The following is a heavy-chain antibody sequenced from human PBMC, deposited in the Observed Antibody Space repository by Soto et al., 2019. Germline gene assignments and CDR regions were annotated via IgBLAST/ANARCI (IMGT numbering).Heavy chain of an antibody. CDR2: ITSNSGNI. Sequence: PGGSLRLSCAASGFTFDDYAMYWIRQAPGKGLEWVSGITSNSGNIDYAGSVKGRFTISRDNAKNSLYLQMNSLRAEDTAVYYCAREWDGDGYNSGWFDPWGQGTLVTVSS. CDR1: GFTFDDYA. J-gene: IGHJ5*02. CDR3: AREWDGDGYNSGWFDP. D-gene: IGHD5-12*01. V-gene: IGHV3-9*01.